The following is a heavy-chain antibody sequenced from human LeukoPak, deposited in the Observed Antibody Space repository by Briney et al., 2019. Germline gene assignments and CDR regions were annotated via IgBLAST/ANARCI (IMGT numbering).Heavy chain of an antibody. D-gene: IGHD2-15*01. CDR3: ARHGRGPEGPLLPADY. Sequence: SETLSLTCAVYGGSFSGYYWSWIRQPPGKGLEWIGEINHSGSTNYSPSLKSRVTISVDTSKNQFSLKLSSVTAADTAVYYCARHGRGPEGPLLPADYWGQGTLVTVSS. J-gene: IGHJ4*02. CDR2: INHSGST. V-gene: IGHV4-34*01. CDR1: GGSFSGYY.